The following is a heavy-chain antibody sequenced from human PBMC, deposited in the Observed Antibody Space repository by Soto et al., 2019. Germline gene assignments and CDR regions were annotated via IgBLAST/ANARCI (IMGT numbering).Heavy chain of an antibody. CDR1: GYNFTNYW. CDR2: IYPGDSDI. J-gene: IGHJ4*02. Sequence: CQAFGYNFTNYWIGWVRQMPGKGLEWMGIIYPGDSDISYSPSFQGQVIISADKSISTAYLQWSSLKASDTAMYYCAILSSYIHSGGYYNRHDAFDIWGQGAMVTSPPVRGPPGGSLRLISVTAADTALYYCARRYGWLYFDYWGQGSLVTVSS. V-gene: IGHV5-51*01. CDR3: AILSSYIHSGGYYNRHDAFDIWGQGAMVTSPPVRGPPGGSLRLISVTAADTALYYCARRYGWLYFDY. D-gene: IGHD3-22*01.